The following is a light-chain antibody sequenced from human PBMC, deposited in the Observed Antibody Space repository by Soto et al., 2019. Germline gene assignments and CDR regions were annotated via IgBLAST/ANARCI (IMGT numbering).Light chain of an antibody. V-gene: IGLV2-14*01. CDR3: SSYTNSSIV. CDR2: DVS. Sequence: QSVLTQPASVSGSPGQSVTISCTGTSSDIGGYNYGSWYQRRPGTAPKLMIYDVSNRPSGVSNRFSGSKSGNTAPLTISGLQAEDAADYYCSSYTNSSIVFGTGTKLTVL. CDR1: SSDIGGYNY. J-gene: IGLJ1*01.